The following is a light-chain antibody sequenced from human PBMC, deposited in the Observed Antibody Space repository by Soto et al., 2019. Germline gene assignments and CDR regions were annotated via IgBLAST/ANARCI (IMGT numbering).Light chain of an antibody. CDR1: SSDVGKYNL. Sequence: QSALIQPASVSGSPGQSITISCTGTSSDVGKYNLVSWYQQHPGKVPELIIYEVSKRPSGVSDRFYGSKSGGTASLTVSGLQAEDEADYYCCSYAGSSFYVFXSGTKRTVL. J-gene: IGLJ1*01. CDR3: CSYAGSSFYV. V-gene: IGLV2-23*02. CDR2: EVS.